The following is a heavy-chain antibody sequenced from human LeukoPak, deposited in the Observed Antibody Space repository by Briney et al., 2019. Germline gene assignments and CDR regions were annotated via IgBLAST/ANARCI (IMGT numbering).Heavy chain of an antibody. V-gene: IGHV4-59*01. D-gene: IGHD2-21*01. Sequence: SETLSLTCTVSGGSISSYYWSWIRQPPGKGLEWIGNIRYSGSTNYNPSLKSRVTISVDTSKNQFSLKLSSVTAADTAVYYCARGQVAYDYWGQGTLVTVSS. J-gene: IGHJ4*02. CDR2: IRYSGST. CDR3: ARGQVAYDY. CDR1: GGSISSYY.